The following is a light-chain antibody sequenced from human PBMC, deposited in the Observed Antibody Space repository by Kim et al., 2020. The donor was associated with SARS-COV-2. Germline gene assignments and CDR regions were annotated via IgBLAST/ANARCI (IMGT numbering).Light chain of an antibody. CDR3: QQYGRSPMYT. Sequence: ENVLTQSPGTLSLSPGERATLSCRASQSVRNTFLAWYQQKPGQAPRLLIYGASSRAPGIPDRFSGSASETDFTLTISRLEPEDFAVYYCQQYGRSPMYTFGQGAKLEI. V-gene: IGKV3-20*01. CDR1: QSVRNTF. J-gene: IGKJ2*01. CDR2: GAS.